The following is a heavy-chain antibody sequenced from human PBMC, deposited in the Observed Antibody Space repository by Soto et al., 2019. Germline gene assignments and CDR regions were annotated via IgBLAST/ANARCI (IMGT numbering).Heavy chain of an antibody. CDR1: GGSISSGGYS. J-gene: IGHJ6*02. CDR2: IYHSGST. CDR3: GSGYSYGYDYYYYGMDV. D-gene: IGHD5-18*01. Sequence: SETLSLTCAVSGGSISSGGYSWSWIRQPPGKGLGWIGYIYHSGSTYYNPSLKSRVTISVDRSKNQFSLKLSSVTAADTAVYYCGSGYSYGYDYYYYGMDVWGQGTTVTVSS. V-gene: IGHV4-30-2*01.